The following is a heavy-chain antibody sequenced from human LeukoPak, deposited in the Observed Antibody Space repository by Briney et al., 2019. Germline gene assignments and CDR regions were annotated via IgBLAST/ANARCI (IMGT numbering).Heavy chain of an antibody. CDR3: ARDPRGYTSGSYWSES. CDR1: GDFTTSRSSY. CDR2: ISDFGTT. J-gene: IGHJ5*01. V-gene: IGHV4-39*07. D-gene: IGHD5-18*01. Sequence: SETLSLTCSVSGDFTTSRSSYWGWLRQPPGKGLEWIGSISDFGTTYYSPSLKRRVTVSLDTSKQQFSVRLKPVTAADTAVYFCARDPRGYTSGSYWSESWGQGILVSVSS.